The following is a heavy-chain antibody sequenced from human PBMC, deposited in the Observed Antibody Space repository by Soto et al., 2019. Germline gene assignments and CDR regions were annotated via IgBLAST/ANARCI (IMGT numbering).Heavy chain of an antibody. Sequence: SSVKVSCKASGGTFSSYAISWVRQAPGQGLEWMGGIIPIFGTANYAQKFQGRVTITADKSTSTAYMELSSLRSEDTAVYYCARWLQTQYYFDYWGQGTVVTVSS. CDR2: IIPIFGTA. CDR3: ARWLQTQYYFDY. D-gene: IGHD5-12*01. J-gene: IGHJ4*02. CDR1: GGTFSSYA. V-gene: IGHV1-69*06.